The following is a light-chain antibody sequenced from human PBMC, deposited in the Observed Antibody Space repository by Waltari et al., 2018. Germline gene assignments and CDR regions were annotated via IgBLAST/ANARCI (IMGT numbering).Light chain of an antibody. V-gene: IGKV3-20*01. CDR2: GGS. J-gene: IGKJ3*01. CDR1: QSVSSTY. CDR3: QHYGRSPPLT. Sequence: EIVLTQSPGSLSLSPGERATLSCRASQSVSSTYLAWYQQKPGQAPRLLIYGGSGRATSIPHRFSGSGSGTDFTLTISRLEPEDFAVYYCQHYGRSPPLTFGPGTKVDIK.